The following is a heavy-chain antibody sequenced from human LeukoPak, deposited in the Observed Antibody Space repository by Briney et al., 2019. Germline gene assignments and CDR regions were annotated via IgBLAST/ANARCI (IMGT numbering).Heavy chain of an antibody. D-gene: IGHD3-22*01. CDR1: GFKFSSYS. CDR3: ARDLGQYYDTSDNWFDP. J-gene: IGHJ5*02. Sequence: GGSLRLSCAASGFKFSSYSMKWVRQAPGKGLEWVSFISSSSSYIYYADSLKGRFTISRDNAKNSLYLQMNSLRAEDTAVYYCARDLGQYYDTSDNWFDPWGQGTLVTVSS. V-gene: IGHV3-21*01. CDR2: ISSSSSYI.